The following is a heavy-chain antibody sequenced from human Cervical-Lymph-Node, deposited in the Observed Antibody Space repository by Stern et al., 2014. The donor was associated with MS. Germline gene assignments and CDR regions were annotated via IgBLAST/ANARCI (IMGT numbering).Heavy chain of an antibody. V-gene: IGHV1-69*01. J-gene: IGHJ5*02. CDR3: ARGQTTDNWFDP. CDR1: GDTFDSYG. D-gene: IGHD4-11*01. CDR2: LFPFFGTP. Sequence: VQLVESGTEVKKPGSSVKVSCKAAGDTFDSYGISWVRQAPGQGLEWMGGLFPFFGTPIYAQKFQGRVTITADQSTSTAYMEVSSLRSEDTAVYYCARGQTTDNWFDPWGQGTLVTVSS.